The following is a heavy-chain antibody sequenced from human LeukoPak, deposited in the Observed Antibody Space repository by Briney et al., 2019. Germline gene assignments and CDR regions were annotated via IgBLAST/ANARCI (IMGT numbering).Heavy chain of an antibody. CDR1: GFTFSRYD. CDR2: IYSGGAT. V-gene: IGHV3-66*04. D-gene: IGHD3-9*01. Sequence: GGSLRLSCAASGFTFSRYDLSWVRQAPGKGLEWVSIIYSGGATFYADSVKGRFTISRENSKNTLWLQMNSLRAEDTAVYYCARLHYDVLTGPFDYWGQGTLVTVSS. J-gene: IGHJ4*02. CDR3: ARLHYDVLTGPFDY.